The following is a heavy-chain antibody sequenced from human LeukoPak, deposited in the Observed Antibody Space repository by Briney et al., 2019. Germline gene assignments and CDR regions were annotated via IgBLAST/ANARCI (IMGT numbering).Heavy chain of an antibody. V-gene: IGHV4-4*02. CDR3: ARGLYYDILTGYYQNAFDI. CDR1: GGSISSSNW. CDR2: IYHSGST. D-gene: IGHD3-9*01. Sequence: PSETLSLTCAVSGGSISSSNWWSWVRQPPGKGLEWIGEIYHSGSTNYNPSLKSRVTMSVDTSKNQFSLKLSSVTAADTAVYYCARGLYYDILTGYYQNAFDIWGQGTMVTVSS. J-gene: IGHJ3*02.